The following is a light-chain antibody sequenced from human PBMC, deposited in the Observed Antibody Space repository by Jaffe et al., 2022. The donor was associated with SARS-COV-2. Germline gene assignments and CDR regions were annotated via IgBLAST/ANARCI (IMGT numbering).Light chain of an antibody. Sequence: EVVMTQSPATLSVSPGERATLSCRASQSVHSNLAWYQQKPGQAPRLLIYGASTRATDIPARFSGFGSGTDFTLTISSLQSEDFAVYYCQQYDIWPPYTFGQGTKLEIK. V-gene: IGKV3-15*01. CDR2: GAS. CDR1: QSVHSN. J-gene: IGKJ2*01. CDR3: QQYDIWPPYT.